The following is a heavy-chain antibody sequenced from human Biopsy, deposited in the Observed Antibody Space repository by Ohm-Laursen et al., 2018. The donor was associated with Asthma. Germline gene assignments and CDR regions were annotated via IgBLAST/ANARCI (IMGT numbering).Heavy chain of an antibody. Sequence: SLRLSCAASGFTFGDYCMHWVRQAPGKGLEWVAVISYDGSNKYYADSVKGRFTISRDNSKNTLYLQMNSLRAEDTAVYYCARDLHPTNHLGELSEGFDYWGQGTLVTVSS. V-gene: IGHV3-30*03. J-gene: IGHJ4*02. CDR3: ARDLHPTNHLGELSEGFDY. CDR1: GFTFGDYC. CDR2: ISYDGSNK. D-gene: IGHD3-16*02.